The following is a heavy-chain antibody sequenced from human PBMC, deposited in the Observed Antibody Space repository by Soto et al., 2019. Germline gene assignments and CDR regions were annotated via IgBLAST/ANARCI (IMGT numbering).Heavy chain of an antibody. J-gene: IGHJ4*02. CDR3: TTGMQLWF. D-gene: IGHD5-18*01. CDR1: GFTFTDAW. CDR2: IKSKTDGATA. Sequence: VQLVESGGGLVKPGGSLRFSCAASGFTFTDAWMNWVRQAPGKGLEWVGRIKSKTDGATADYAAPGKGRFTSSRDDSKNTVYLQMNSLKIDDAAVYYGTTGMQLWFWGQGTLVTVSS. V-gene: IGHV3-15*07.